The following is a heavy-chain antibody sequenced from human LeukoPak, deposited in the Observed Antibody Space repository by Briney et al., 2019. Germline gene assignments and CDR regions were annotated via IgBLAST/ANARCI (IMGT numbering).Heavy chain of an antibody. J-gene: IGHJ4*02. D-gene: IGHD5-24*01. Sequence: ASVKVSCKASGYTFTSYYMHWVRQAPGQGLEWMGRINPNSGGTNYAQKFQGRVTMTRDTSISTAYMELSRLRSDDTAAYYCARGDGYNSGFDYWGQGTLVTVSS. CDR2: INPNSGGT. CDR1: GYTFTSYY. CDR3: ARGDGYNSGFDY. V-gene: IGHV1-2*06.